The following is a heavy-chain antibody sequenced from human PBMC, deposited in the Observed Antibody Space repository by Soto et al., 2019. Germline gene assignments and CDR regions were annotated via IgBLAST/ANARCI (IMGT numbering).Heavy chain of an antibody. V-gene: IGHV4-31*03. CDR1: GGSISSGGYY. D-gene: IGHD6-6*01. Sequence: QVQLQESGPGLVKPSQTLSLTCTVSGGSISSGGYYWSWIRQHPGKGLEWIGYIYYSGSTYYNPSLKRRVTTSVDTSKNQFSLKLSSVTAADTAVYYCARDLGYSSSSRDWYFNLWGRGTLVTVSS. CDR3: ARDLGYSSSSRDWYFNL. CDR2: IYYSGST. J-gene: IGHJ2*01.